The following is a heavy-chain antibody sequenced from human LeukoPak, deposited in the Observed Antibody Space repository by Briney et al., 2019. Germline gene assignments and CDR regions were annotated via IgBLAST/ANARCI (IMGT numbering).Heavy chain of an antibody. CDR3: ARDRLYRGDQRRKYYYYGMDV. D-gene: IGHD2-21*02. CDR2: ISSSSSTI. Sequence: GGSLRLSCAASGFTFSSYSMNWVRQAPGKGLEWVSYISSSSSTIYYADSVKGRFTISRDNAKNSLYLQMNSLRAEDTAVYYCARDRLYRGDQRRKYYYYGMDVWGQGTTVTVSS. CDR1: GFTFSSYS. J-gene: IGHJ6*02. V-gene: IGHV3-48*01.